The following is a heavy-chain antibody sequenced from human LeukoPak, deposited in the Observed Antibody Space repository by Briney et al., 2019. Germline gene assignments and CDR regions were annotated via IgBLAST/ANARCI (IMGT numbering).Heavy chain of an antibody. CDR3: ARDERYDSSGYPFDY. CDR2: INPNIGGT. J-gene: IGHJ4*02. CDR1: GYTFTGYY. V-gene: IGHV1-2*02. D-gene: IGHD3-22*01. Sequence: GASVKVSCKASGYTFTGYYMHWVRQAPGQGLEWMGWINPNIGGTNYAQKFQGRVTMTRDTSISTAYMELSRLRSDDTAVYYCARDERYDSSGYPFDYWGQGTLVTVSS.